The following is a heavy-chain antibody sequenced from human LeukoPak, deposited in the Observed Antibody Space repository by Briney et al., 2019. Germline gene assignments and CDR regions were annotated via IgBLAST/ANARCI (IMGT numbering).Heavy chain of an antibody. J-gene: IGHJ4*02. CDR3: ARVGSHLYFDY. CDR1: GGSISSYY. Sequence: SETLSFTCTVSGGSISSYYWSWIRQPPGKGLEWIGYIYYSGSTNYNPSLKSRVTISVDTSKNQFSLKLSSVTAADTAVYYCARVGSHLYFDYWGQGTLVTVSS. CDR2: IYYSGST. D-gene: IGHD1-26*01. V-gene: IGHV4-59*01.